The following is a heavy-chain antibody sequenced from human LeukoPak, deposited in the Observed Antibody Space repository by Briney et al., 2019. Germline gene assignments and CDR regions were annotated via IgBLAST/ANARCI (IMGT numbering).Heavy chain of an antibody. CDR1: GGSISSYY. CDR2: IYYSGST. Sequence: PSETLSLTCTVSGGSISSYYWSWIRQPPGKGLEWIGYIYYSGSTNYNPSLKSRVTISVDTSKNQFSLKLSSVTAADTAVYYCARGKYHPYYFDYWGQGTLVTVSS. V-gene: IGHV4-59*01. J-gene: IGHJ4*02. CDR3: ARGKYHPYYFDY. D-gene: IGHD1-14*01.